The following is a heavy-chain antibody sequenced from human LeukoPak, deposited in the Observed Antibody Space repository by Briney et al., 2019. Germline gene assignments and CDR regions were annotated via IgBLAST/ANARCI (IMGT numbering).Heavy chain of an antibody. CDR2: IAPSVDTT. CDR1: GFTFTNYL. V-gene: IGHV1-46*01. D-gene: IGHD2-8*02. CDR3: VREESGGYFDY. Sequence: GASVKVSCKSSGFTFTNYLLHWVRQAPGQGLEWVGRIAPSVDTTNYAQKFRDRVTMTRDTHTSTVYMELRSLRSEGTAVYSCVREESGGYFDYWGQGTLVSVSS. J-gene: IGHJ4*02.